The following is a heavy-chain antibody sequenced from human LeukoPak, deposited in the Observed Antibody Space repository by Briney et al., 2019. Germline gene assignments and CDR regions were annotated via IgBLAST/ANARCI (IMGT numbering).Heavy chain of an antibody. D-gene: IGHD1-26*01. J-gene: IGHJ4*02. Sequence: GGSLRLSCAASGFTFSSYEMNWGRQAPGKGLEWVSYISSSGSTIYYTDSVRGRFTISRDNAKNSLYLQMNSLRAEDTAVYYCARAGSGSYRPHDYWGQRALVTVST. V-gene: IGHV3-48*03. CDR2: ISSSGSTI. CDR3: ARAGSGSYRPHDY. CDR1: GFTFSSYE.